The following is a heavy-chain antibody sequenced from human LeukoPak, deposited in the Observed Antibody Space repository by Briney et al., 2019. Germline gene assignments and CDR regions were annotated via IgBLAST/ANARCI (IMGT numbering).Heavy chain of an antibody. Sequence: GGSLRLSCAASRFIFSSYAMNWVRQAPGKGLEWVAVISNDGSNSYYADSVKGRFTISRDNSKNTLYLQMNILRAEDTAMYYCARDSGFGGSSSEFDYWGQGTLVTVSS. V-gene: IGHV3-30*04. CDR1: RFIFSSYA. CDR2: ISNDGSNS. J-gene: IGHJ4*02. D-gene: IGHD6-6*01. CDR3: ARDSGFGGSSSEFDY.